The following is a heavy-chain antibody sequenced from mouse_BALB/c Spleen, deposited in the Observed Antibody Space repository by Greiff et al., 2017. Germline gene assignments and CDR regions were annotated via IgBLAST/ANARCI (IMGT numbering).Heavy chain of an antibody. Sequence: VQLKESGAELVRPGTSVKVSCKASGYAFTNYLIEWVKQRPGQGLEWIGVINPGSGGTNYNEKFKGKATLTADKSSSTAYMQLSSLTSDDSAVYFCARGDGYDGGFDYWGQGTTLTVSS. CDR3: ARGDGYDGGFDY. CDR1: GYAFTNYL. D-gene: IGHD2-2*01. CDR2: INPGSGGT. J-gene: IGHJ2*01. V-gene: IGHV1-54*01.